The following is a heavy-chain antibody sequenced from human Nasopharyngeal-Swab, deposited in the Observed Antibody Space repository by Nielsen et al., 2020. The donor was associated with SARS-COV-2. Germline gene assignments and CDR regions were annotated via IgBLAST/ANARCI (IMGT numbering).Heavy chain of an antibody. D-gene: IGHD3-22*01. V-gene: IGHV3-64D*06. J-gene: IGHJ3*02. Sequence: GSLRLSCSAPGFTFSTWPMHWVRQAPGKGPEFVSAISHDGGRTHYADSVKDRFIISRDNSKNTMDLQMTSLRVEDTAMYYCVKEGDSSGYCGCYDIWGQGTVVTVS. CDR3: VKEGDSSGYCGCYDI. CDR1: GFTFSTWP. CDR2: ISHDGGRT.